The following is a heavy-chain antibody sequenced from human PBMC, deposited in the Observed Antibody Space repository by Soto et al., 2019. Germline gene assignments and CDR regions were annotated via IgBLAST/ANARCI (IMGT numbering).Heavy chain of an antibody. D-gene: IGHD3-3*01. CDR3: AREYYDFWSVTYSYYGLDV. Sequence: ASETLSLTWTVSGGSISRYYWSWIRQAPGRGLEWIGNIFSSGSTNYNPSLKSRVAISVDTSKNQVSLKLNAVTTADTAVYYCAREYYDFWSVTYSYYGLDVWGQGTTVTVSS. V-gene: IGHV4-59*01. CDR2: IFSSGST. CDR1: GGSISRYY. J-gene: IGHJ6*02.